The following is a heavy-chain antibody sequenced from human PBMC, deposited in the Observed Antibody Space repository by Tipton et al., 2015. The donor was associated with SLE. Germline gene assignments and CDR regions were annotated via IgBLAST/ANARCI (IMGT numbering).Heavy chain of an antibody. V-gene: IGHV4-34*09. D-gene: IGHD5-18*01. CDR2: IYYSGST. CDR3: ARGAGTAMAFDY. CDR1: GGSFSGQY. Sequence: TLSLTCAVYGGSFSGQYWSWIRQPPGKGLEWIGYIYYSGSTYYNPSLKSRVTISVDTSKNQFSLKLSSVTAADTAVYYCARGAGTAMAFDYWGQGTLVTVSS. J-gene: IGHJ4*02.